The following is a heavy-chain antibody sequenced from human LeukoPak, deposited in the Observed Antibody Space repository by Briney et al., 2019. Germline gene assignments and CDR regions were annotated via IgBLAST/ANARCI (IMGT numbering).Heavy chain of an antibody. CDR2: IYPGDSDT. CDR3: ARKRGSFDSSGFFDY. D-gene: IGHD3-22*01. Sequence: GESLKISCKHSEYSFPNYCIGWVRQMPGKGLEWMGIIYPGDSDTRYSPSFQGQVTISADKSISTAYLQWSSLKASDTAMYYCARKRGSFDSSGFFDYWGQGTLVTVSS. V-gene: IGHV5-51*01. CDR1: EYSFPNYC. J-gene: IGHJ4*02.